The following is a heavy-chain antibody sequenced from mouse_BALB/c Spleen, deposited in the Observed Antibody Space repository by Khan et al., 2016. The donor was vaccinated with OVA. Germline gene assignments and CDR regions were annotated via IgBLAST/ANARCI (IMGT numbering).Heavy chain of an antibody. Sequence: EVQLVESGGGLVQPGGSLKLSCAASGFTFSSYGMSWVRQTPDTRLELVATINSNGGRTYYPDSVKGRFTISRDNAKNTLYLQMSSLKSEDTAMYYCARMARTINWGQGTTLTVAS. V-gene: IGHV5-6-3*01. CDR2: INSNGGRT. CDR3: ARMARTIN. CDR1: GFTFSSYG. J-gene: IGHJ2*01.